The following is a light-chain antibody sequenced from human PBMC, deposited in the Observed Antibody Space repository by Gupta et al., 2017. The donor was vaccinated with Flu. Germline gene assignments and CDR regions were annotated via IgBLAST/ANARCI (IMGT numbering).Light chain of an antibody. CDR3: QKYGTSPLT. Sequence: EIVLTQSPGILSLSPGERATLSCRASQSVGSSYLAWYQQKPGQAPSLLIYGASSSATGIPDRFSGSGSGTDFTLTISRLEPPDFAVSYCQKYGTSPLTCGGGTKVEI. V-gene: IGKV3-20*01. J-gene: IGKJ4*01. CDR1: QSVGSSY. CDR2: GAS.